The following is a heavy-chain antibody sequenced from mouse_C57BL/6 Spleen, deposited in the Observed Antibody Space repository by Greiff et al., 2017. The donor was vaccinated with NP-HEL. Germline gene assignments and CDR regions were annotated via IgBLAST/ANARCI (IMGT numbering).Heavy chain of an antibody. D-gene: IGHD3-2*02. J-gene: IGHJ4*01. CDR1: GFNIKNTY. CDR3: ASPQARAYYAMDY. V-gene: IGHV14-3*01. CDR2: IDPANGNT. Sequence: EVKLQESVAELVRPGASVKLSCTASGFNIKNTYMHWVKQRPEQGLEWIGRIDPANGNTKYAPKFQGKATITADTSSNTAYLQLSSLTSEDTAIYYCASPQARAYYAMDYWGQGTSVTVSS.